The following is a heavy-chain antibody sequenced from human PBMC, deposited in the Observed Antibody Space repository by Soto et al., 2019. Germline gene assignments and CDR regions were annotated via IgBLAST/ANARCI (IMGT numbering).Heavy chain of an antibody. D-gene: IGHD3-3*01. CDR2: INPNSGGT. V-gene: IGHV1-2*04. Sequence: ASVKVSCKASGYTFTGYYIHWVRQAPGQGLEWMGWINPNSGGTNYAQKFQGWVTMTRDTSISTAYMELSRLRSDDTAVYYCARRLYGDFWSGGYGMDVWGQGTTLTV. J-gene: IGHJ6*02. CDR3: ARRLYGDFWSGGYGMDV. CDR1: GYTFTGYY.